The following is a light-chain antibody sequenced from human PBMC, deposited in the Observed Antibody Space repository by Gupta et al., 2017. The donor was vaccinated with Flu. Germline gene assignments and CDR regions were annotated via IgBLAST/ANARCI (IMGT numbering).Light chain of an antibody. CDR2: KDT. Sequence: YELTQPPSLSVSPGQTARITCSGDALSSQYTYWYQQKPGQAPVLVISKDTERPSGIPERFSGSNSGTTVTLTISGVQAEDEAAYYCQSADNSGTYVVFGGGTRLTV. J-gene: IGLJ2*01. V-gene: IGLV3-25*03. CDR3: QSADNSGTYVV. CDR1: ALSSQY.